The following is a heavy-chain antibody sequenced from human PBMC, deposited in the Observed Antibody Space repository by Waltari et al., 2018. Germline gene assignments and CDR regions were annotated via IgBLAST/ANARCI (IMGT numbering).Heavy chain of an antibody. CDR1: GGSISSGGSY. D-gene: IGHD1-26*01. J-gene: IGHJ4*02. CDR3: ARGAGATRNFDY. V-gene: IGHV4-31*03. CDR2: IYYSGST. Sequence: QVQLQESGPGLVKPSQTLSLTCPVSGGSISSGGSYWSWIRQHPGKGLEWIGYIYYSGSTYYNPSLKSRVTISVDTSKNQFSLKLSSVTAADTAVYYCARGAGATRNFDYWGQGTLVTVSS.